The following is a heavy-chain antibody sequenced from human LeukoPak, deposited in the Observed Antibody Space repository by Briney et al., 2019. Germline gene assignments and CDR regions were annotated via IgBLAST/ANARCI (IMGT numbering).Heavy chain of an antibody. Sequence: GGSLRLSSAAAGFTFSTSWMNWVRQAARKGLEWVAMITQEESERYYVGSVKGRFIISRDNVKSSLYLQMNSLRAEDTAVYYCARGGGVFWGQGTLVSVSS. V-gene: IGHV3-7*01. CDR3: ARGGGVF. CDR2: ITQEESER. D-gene: IGHD3-3*01. J-gene: IGHJ4*02. CDR1: GFTFSTSW.